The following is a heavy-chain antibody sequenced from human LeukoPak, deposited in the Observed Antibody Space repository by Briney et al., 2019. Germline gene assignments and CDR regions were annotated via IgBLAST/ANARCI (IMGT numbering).Heavy chain of an antibody. D-gene: IGHD1-26*01. CDR1: GFTFSSYW. J-gene: IGHJ6*03. CDR3: ARWGFYYYYYMDV. V-gene: IGHV3-7*01. CDR2: IKQDGSEK. Sequence: GGSLSLSCAASGFTFSSYWMSWVRQAPGKGLEWVANIKQDGSEKYYVDSVKGRFTISRDNAKHSLYLQMNSLRAEDTAVYYCARWGFYYYYYMDVWGKGTTVTVSS.